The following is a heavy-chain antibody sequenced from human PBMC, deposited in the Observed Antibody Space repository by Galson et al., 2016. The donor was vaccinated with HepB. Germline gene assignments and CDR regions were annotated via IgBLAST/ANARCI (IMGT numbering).Heavy chain of an antibody. CDR1: GFTSSDAC. J-gene: IGHJ4*02. Sequence: SLRLSCAASGFTSSDACMNWVRQAPGKGLEWVGRSKGNTDGGTTDHAVPVKGRFTISRDDSKNTLYLQMNSLKTEDTAVYFCTTLSPAAASDYWGQGTLIIVSS. D-gene: IGHD6-13*01. CDR2: SKGNTDGGTT. V-gene: IGHV3-15*01. CDR3: TTLSPAAASDY.